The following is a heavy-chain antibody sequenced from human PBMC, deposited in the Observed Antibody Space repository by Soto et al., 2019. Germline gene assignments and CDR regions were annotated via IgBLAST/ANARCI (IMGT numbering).Heavy chain of an antibody. D-gene: IGHD3-22*01. Sequence: ASVKVSCKASGYTFTSYYMHWVRQAPGKGLEWMGGFDPEDGETIYAQKFQGRVTMTEDTSTDTAYMELSSLRSEDTAVYYCATTPGVVVITTFDYWGQGTLVTVSS. CDR3: ATTPGVVVITTFDY. V-gene: IGHV1-24*01. CDR1: GYTFTSYY. J-gene: IGHJ4*02. CDR2: FDPEDGET.